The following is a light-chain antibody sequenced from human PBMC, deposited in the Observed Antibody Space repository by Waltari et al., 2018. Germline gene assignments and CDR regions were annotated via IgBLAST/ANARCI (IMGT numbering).Light chain of an antibody. V-gene: IGLV1-40*01. CDR1: SSNSGADYD. CDR2: AYT. CDR3: QSYDSSLSGVV. J-gene: IGLJ2*01. Sequence: QSVLTQPPSVSGAPGQRVTISCTGSSSNSGADYDVHWYQHLPGTAPKPRIYAYTNRPTGVPDRFSGSKSGPSASLAITGLQAEDEADYYCQSYDSSLSGVVFGGGTKLTVL.